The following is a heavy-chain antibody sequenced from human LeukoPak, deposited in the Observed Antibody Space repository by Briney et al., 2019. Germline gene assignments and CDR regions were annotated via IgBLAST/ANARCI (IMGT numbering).Heavy chain of an antibody. CDR2: IYSDNT. CDR1: GFTVSSNS. CDR3: AKGPAMVRGTFDP. J-gene: IGHJ5*02. D-gene: IGHD3-10*01. V-gene: IGHV3-53*01. Sequence: PGGSLRLSCTVSGFTVSSNSMSWVRQAPGKGLEWVSFIYSDNTHYSDSVKGRFTISRDYSKNTLYLQMNSLRTEETAVYYCAKGPAMVRGTFDPWGQGTLVTVSS.